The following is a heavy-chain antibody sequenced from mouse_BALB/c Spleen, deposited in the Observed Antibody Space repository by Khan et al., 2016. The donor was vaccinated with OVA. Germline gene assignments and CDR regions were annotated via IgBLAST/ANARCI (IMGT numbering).Heavy chain of an antibody. CDR1: GFTFSSYG. CDR2: ININVVST. Sequence: EVHLVGSGGGLLQPEGSLKLSFAAPGFTFSSYGMSWVPRTPEKSLDLFQTININVVSTYYPDSVKGRFTISRDNAKNTLYLQMSSLKSEDTAMYYCARMARTINWGQGTTLTVSS. V-gene: IGHV5-6-3*01. CDR3: ARMARTIN. J-gene: IGHJ2*01.